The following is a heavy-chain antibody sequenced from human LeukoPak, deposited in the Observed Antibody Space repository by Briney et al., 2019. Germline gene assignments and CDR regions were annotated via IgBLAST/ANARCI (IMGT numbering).Heavy chain of an antibody. CDR3: ARGGGVVTAYFDY. J-gene: IGHJ4*02. Sequence: GESLKISCQGFGYRFTSYWIGWVRQMPGKGLEWMGIVYPGDSDTRYSPSFQGQVTISADKSISTAYLQWSSLKASDTAMYYCARGGGVVTAYFDYWGQGTLVTVSS. CDR2: VYPGDSDT. CDR1: GYRFTSYW. D-gene: IGHD2-15*01. V-gene: IGHV5-51*01.